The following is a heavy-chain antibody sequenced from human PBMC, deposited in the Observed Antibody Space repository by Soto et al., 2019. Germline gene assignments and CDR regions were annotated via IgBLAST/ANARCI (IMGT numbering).Heavy chain of an antibody. CDR3: ARKGYIGNFAMDV. Sequence: ASVKVSCKASGGTFSSYAISWARKAPGQGLEWMGWISGHNGKADYAENFQGRVIMTTDTSTATASMDLRGLRSDDTAVYYCARKGYIGNFAMDVWGQGTTVTVSS. CDR2: ISGHNGKA. CDR1: GGTFSSYA. J-gene: IGHJ6*02. V-gene: IGHV1-18*01. D-gene: IGHD5-12*01.